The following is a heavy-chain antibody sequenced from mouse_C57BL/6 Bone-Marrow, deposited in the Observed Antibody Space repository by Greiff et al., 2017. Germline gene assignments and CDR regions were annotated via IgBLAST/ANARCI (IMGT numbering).Heavy chain of an antibody. D-gene: IGHD1-1*01. V-gene: IGHV1-75*01. CDR2: IFPGSGST. J-gene: IGHJ1*03. CDR1: GYTFTDYY. CDR3: ARWDCYVSSHWYFDV. Sequence: QVQLQQSGPELVKPGASVKISCKASGYTFTDYYINWVKQRPGQGLEWIGWIFPGSGSTYANEKFKGKATLTVDKSSSTAYMLLSSLTSEDSAVYFCARWDCYVSSHWYFDVWGTGTTVTVSS.